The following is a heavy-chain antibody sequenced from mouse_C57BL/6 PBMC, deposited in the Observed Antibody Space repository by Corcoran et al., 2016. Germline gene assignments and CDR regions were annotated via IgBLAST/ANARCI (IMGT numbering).Heavy chain of an antibody. CDR2: INTYSGVP. J-gene: IGHJ4*01. D-gene: IGHD2-1*01. Sequence: QIQLVQSGPELKKPGETVKISCKASGYTFTTYGMSWVKQAPGKGLKWMGWINTYSGVPTYADDFKGRFAFSLETSASTAYLQINNLKNEDTATYFCAKGGGNYVDAMDYWGQGTSVTVSS. CDR3: AKGGGNYVDAMDY. CDR1: GYTFTTYG. V-gene: IGHV9-3*01.